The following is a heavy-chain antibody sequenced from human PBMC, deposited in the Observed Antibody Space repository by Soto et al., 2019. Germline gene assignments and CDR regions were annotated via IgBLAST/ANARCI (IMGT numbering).Heavy chain of an antibody. V-gene: IGHV4-30-2*01. CDR2: TYHSGNP. CDR1: GDTISTGGYT. Sequence: SETLSLTCDVSGDTISTGGYTWAWIRQPPGKALEWIGHTYHSGNPYYNPSLKSRVIISVDRSKNQLYLKLSSVTAADTAVYYCARRYGYYFDYWGQGTLVTVSS. D-gene: IGHD3-9*01. J-gene: IGHJ4*02. CDR3: ARRYGYYFDY.